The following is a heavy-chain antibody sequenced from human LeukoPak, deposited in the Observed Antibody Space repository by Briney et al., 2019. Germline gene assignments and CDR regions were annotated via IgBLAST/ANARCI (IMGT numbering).Heavy chain of an antibody. CDR1: GYTFTSYG. V-gene: IGHV1-18*01. CDR3: ARGLSGWYIGDY. J-gene: IGHJ4*02. Sequence: ASVKGSCKASGYTFTSYGISWVRQAPGQGLEWIGWISAYNGNTNYAQKLQGRVTMTTDTSTSTAYMELRSLRSDDTAVYYCARGLSGWYIGDYWGQGTLVTVSS. D-gene: IGHD6-19*01. CDR2: ISAYNGNT.